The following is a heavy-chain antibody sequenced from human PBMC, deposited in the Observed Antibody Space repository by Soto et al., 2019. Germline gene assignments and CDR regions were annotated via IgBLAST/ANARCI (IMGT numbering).Heavy chain of an antibody. CDR2: FDPEDGET. D-gene: IGHD2-8*01. CDR1: GYTLTELS. V-gene: IGHV1-24*01. Sequence: QVQLVQSGAEVKKPGASVKVSCKVSGYTLTELSMHWVRQAPGKGLEWMGGFDPEDGETIYAQKFQGRVTMTEDTSXSTASRELRSLRSEDTAVYYCATSSTKPYYCYGMDVWGQGTTVTVSS. J-gene: IGHJ6*02. CDR3: ATSSTKPYYCYGMDV.